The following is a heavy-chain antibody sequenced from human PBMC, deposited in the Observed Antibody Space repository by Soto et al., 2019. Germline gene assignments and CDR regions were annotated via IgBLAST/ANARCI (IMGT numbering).Heavy chain of an antibody. Sequence: GESLKISCQGSGYSFTNYWVGWVRQMPGKGLEWMGIIYPGDSDTRYSPSFQGQVTISVDESISTAYLQWSSLKASDTALYYCGKGFRDSYYHGSGDGFDMWGQETMVTVSS. D-gene: IGHD3-10*01. CDR3: GKGFRDSYYHGSGDGFDM. CDR1: GYSFTNYW. V-gene: IGHV5-51*01. J-gene: IGHJ3*02. CDR2: IYPGDSDT.